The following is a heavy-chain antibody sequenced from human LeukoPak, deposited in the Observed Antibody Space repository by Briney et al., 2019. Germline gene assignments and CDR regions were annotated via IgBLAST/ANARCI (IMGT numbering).Heavy chain of an antibody. Sequence: EGSLRLSCAASGFTFTSYWMHWVRQAPGKGLVWVSRVNSDGSSTTYADSVKGRFTISRDNAKNTLYLQMNSLRAEDTAVYYCARGRYYGMDVWGQGTTVTVSS. J-gene: IGHJ6*02. CDR2: VNSDGSST. CDR1: GFTFTSYW. V-gene: IGHV3-74*01. CDR3: ARGRYYGMDV.